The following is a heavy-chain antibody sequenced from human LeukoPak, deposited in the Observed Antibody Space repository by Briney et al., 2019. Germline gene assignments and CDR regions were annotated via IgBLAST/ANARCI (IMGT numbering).Heavy chain of an antibody. J-gene: IGHJ4*02. CDR3: ASNEGSNRRGFDL. CDR1: GGSISNSIYF. D-gene: IGHD4-11*01. CDR2: IHYSGST. Sequence: SETLSLTCTVSGGSISNSIYFWGWIRQPPGKGLEWIGSIHYSGSTYYNPSLKSRVTISVDTSKNQFSLNLTSVTAADTAVYYCASNEGSNRRGFDLWGQGTLVTVSS. V-gene: IGHV4-39*01.